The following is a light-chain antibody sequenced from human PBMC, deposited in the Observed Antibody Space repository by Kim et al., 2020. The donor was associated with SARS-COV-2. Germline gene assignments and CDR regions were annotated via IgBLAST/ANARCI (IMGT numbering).Light chain of an antibody. CDR2: RDN. Sequence: VSPGQTASITCSGDKLGDKYASWYQQKPGQSPVVVIFRDNRRSSGIPERFSGSNSGNTATLTISGTQAMDEADYYCQAWDSSIYVFGTGTKVTVL. J-gene: IGLJ1*01. CDR1: KLGDKY. CDR3: QAWDSSIYV. V-gene: IGLV3-1*01.